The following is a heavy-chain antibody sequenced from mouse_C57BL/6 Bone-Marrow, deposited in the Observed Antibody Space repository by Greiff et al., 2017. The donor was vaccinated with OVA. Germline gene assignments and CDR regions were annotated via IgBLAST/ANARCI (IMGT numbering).Heavy chain of an antibody. Sequence: EVQLMESGPELVKPGASVKISCKASGYSFTGYYMNWVKQSPEKSLEWIGEINPSTGGTTYNQKFKAKATLTVDKSSSTAYLQLQSLTSEDSAVYYCARGGTRPFAYWGQGTVVTVSA. V-gene: IGHV1-42*01. CDR1: GYSFTGYY. J-gene: IGHJ3*01. CDR2: INPSTGGT. D-gene: IGHD4-1*01. CDR3: ARGGTRPFAY.